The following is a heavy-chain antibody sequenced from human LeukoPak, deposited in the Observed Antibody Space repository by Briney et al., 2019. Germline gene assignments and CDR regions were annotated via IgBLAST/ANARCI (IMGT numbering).Heavy chain of an antibody. D-gene: IGHD3-10*01. CDR2: ISGSGGST. Sequence: GGSLRLSCAASGFTFSSYAMSWVRQAPGKGLEWVSAISGSGGSTYCADSVKGRFTISRDNSKNTLYLQMNSLRAEDTAVYYCAKLSPYGSGSYYNWWGQGTLVTVSS. J-gene: IGHJ4*02. CDR3: AKLSPYGSGSYYNW. CDR1: GFTFSSYA. V-gene: IGHV3-23*01.